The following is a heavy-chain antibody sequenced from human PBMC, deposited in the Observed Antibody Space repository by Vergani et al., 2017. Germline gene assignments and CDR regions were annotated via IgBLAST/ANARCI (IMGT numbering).Heavy chain of an antibody. D-gene: IGHD3-22*01. CDR3: ARLSYDTTPYLQGGYDC. Sequence: VQLVESGGGVIQPGGSVRLSCAASGFTFSACSMTWVRQAPGKGLEWVSAISARYPSTYYADSVKGRFTISRDNSKNMLYLQMNSLRAEDTAVYYCARLSYDTTPYLQGGYDCWGQGTLVSVSS. CDR1: GFTFSACS. J-gene: IGHJ4*02. V-gene: IGHV3-23*04. CDR2: ISARYPST.